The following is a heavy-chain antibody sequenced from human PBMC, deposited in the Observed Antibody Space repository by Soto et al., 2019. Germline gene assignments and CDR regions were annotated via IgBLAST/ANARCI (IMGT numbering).Heavy chain of an antibody. D-gene: IGHD6-13*01. CDR3: ARVGVPGFGLTAAGATDY. CDR2: ISSSIGYI. Sequence: PGGSLRHPYAAPGFTFSDYYMSWIRQAPGKGLEWLSYISSSIGYINYADSVKGRFTISRDNAKNSLYLQMNSLRAEDTAVYYCARVGVPGFGLTAAGATDYWGQGSLVTVSS. J-gene: IGHJ4*02. CDR1: GFTFSDYY. V-gene: IGHV3-11*05.